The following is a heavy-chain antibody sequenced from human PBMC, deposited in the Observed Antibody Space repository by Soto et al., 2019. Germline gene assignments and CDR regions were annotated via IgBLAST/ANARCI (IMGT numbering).Heavy chain of an antibody. CDR3: TRGHPSIYNY. D-gene: IGHD4-4*01. J-gene: IGHJ4*02. V-gene: IGHV3-7*01. CDR2: IKEDGSER. CDR1: GFTFSNYW. Sequence: EVQLVESGGGLVQPGGSLRLSCAASGFTFSNYWMSWVRQAPGKGLEWVANIKEDGSERYYVDSVKGRFTISRDNAKNSQYLQMTSLRPEDTAVYYCTRGHPSIYNYRAQGTLVTVSS.